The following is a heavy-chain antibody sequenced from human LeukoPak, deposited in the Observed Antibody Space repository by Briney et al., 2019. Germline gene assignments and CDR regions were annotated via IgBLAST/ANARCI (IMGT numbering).Heavy chain of an antibody. D-gene: IGHD2-2*02. J-gene: IGHJ4*02. CDR3: ARLGLYEDYYFDY. V-gene: IGHV3-48*03. Sequence: PGGSLRLSCVASEFIFSSYEMNWVRQAPGKGLEWLSYISNSGRTIYYADSVKGRFTISRDNAKNSLYLQMNSLRAEDTAVYYCARLGLYEDYYFDYWGQGTLVTVSS. CDR2: ISNSGRTI. CDR1: EFIFSSYE.